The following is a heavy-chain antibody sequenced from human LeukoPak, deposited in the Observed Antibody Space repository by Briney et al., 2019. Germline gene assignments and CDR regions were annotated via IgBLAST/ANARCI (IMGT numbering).Heavy chain of an antibody. CDR2: ISGSGGST. CDR1: GFTFSSYA. J-gene: IGHJ4*02. Sequence: PGGSLRLSCAASGFTFSSYAMSWVRQAPGKGLEWVSAISGSGGSTYYADSVKGRFTISRDNSKNTLYLQMNSLKTEDTAVYYCTTGTAYYYDSSGYYDYWGQGTLVTVSP. V-gene: IGHV3-23*01. D-gene: IGHD3-22*01. CDR3: TTGTAYYYDSSGYYDY.